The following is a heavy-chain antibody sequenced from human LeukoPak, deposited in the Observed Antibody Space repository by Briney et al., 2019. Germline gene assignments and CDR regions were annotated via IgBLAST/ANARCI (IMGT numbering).Heavy chain of an antibody. CDR2: VVGGGTT. D-gene: IGHD5-24*01. J-gene: IGHJ5*02. Sequence: GGSLRLSCAASGFTFSTFAMTWVRHAPGKGLEWLSGVVGGGTTYYADSVKGRFTLSKYNSKKTVYLQMNSLRLEDTAIYYCAMDLHYNDGRWEFDPWGQGTMVTVSS. CDR1: GFTFSTFA. CDR3: AMDLHYNDGRWEFDP. V-gene: IGHV3-23*01.